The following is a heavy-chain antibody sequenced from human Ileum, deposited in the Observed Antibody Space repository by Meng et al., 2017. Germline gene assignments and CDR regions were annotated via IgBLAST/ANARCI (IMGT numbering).Heavy chain of an antibody. CDR3: ARRTGEVDLLDY. D-gene: IGHD7-27*01. V-gene: IGHV4-39*01. J-gene: IGHJ4*02. CDR2: ICYSGNT. Sequence: QLQRQESGPGLGKASETLSLRCTGSGGSISSSSHCCDWIRQPPGKGLEWIGSICYSGNTYYNPSLKSRVSMSVDTSKKQISLKLNSVTAADTAVYYCARRTGEVDLLDYWGQGTLVTVSS. CDR1: GGSISSSSHC.